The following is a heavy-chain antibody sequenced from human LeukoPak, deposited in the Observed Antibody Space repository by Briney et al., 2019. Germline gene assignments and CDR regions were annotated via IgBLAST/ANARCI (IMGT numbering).Heavy chain of an antibody. J-gene: IGHJ4*02. D-gene: IGHD1-26*01. CDR3: ARDPGRGGSYFDY. Sequence: SGGSLRLSCAASGFTFSTYWKTWVRQAPGKGLEWVAGIEQGGNDKYYVDSVKGRFTISRDDARNSLYLQMNSLRAEDTAVYYCARDPGRGGSYFDYWGQGTLVTVSS. CDR2: IEQGGNDK. V-gene: IGHV3-7*01. CDR1: GFTFSTYW.